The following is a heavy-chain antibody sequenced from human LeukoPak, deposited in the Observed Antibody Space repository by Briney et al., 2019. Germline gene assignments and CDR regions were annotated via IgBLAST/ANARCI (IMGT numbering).Heavy chain of an antibody. CDR1: GYTFTSYG. D-gene: IGHD3-22*01. V-gene: IGHV1-18*01. J-gene: IGHJ4*02. Sequence: ASVKVSCKASGYTFTSYGISWVRQAPGQGLEWMGWISAYKGNTNCAQKLQGRVTMTTDTSTSTAYMELRSLRSDDTAVYYCARDDRYYYDSSGYPYWGQGTLVTVSS. CDR3: ARDDRYYYDSSGYPY. CDR2: ISAYKGNT.